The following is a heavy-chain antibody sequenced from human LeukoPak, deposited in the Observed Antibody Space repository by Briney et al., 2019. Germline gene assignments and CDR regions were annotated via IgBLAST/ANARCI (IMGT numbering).Heavy chain of an antibody. CDR3: ARDGVVVPAAIGYYYYGMDV. CDR2: ISSSSSYI. V-gene: IGHV3-21*01. D-gene: IGHD2-2*02. CDR1: GFTFSSYS. Sequence: GGSLRLSCAASGFTFSSYSMNWVRQAPGKGLEWVSSISSSSSYIYYADSVKGRFTISRDNAKNSLYLQMNSLRAEDTAVYYCARDGVVVPAAIGYYYYGMDVWGQGTTVTVSS. J-gene: IGHJ6*02.